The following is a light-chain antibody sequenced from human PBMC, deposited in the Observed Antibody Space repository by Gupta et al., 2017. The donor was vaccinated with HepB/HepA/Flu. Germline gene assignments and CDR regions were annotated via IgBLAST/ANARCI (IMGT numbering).Light chain of an antibody. J-gene: IGKJ5*01. Sequence: EIVLTQSPGTLSLSPGERATLSCRASQSVSSSYLAWYQQKPGQAPRLLIYGASSRATGIPDRFSGSESGTDFTLTISRLEPEDVAVYYCQQYGSSRLMTFGQGTRLEMK. CDR2: GAS. CDR1: QSVSSSY. V-gene: IGKV3-20*01. CDR3: QQYGSSRLMT.